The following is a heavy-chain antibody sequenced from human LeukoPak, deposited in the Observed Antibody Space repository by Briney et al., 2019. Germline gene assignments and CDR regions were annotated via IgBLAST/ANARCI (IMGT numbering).Heavy chain of an antibody. J-gene: IGHJ4*02. V-gene: IGHV4-31*03. CDR1: GGSISSGGYY. D-gene: IGHD3-10*01. Sequence: SETLSLTCTVSGGSISSGGYYWSWIRQHPGKGLEWIGYIYYSGSTYYNPSLKSRVTISVDTSKNQFSLKLSSVTAADTAVYYCARDNGYGSGSFLLFDYWGQGTLVTVSS. CDR2: IYYSGST. CDR3: ARDNGYGSGSFLLFDY.